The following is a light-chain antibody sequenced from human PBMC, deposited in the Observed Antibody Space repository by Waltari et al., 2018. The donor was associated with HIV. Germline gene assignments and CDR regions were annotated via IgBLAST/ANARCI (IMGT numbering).Light chain of an antibody. CDR2: YDD. CDR3: AALDDSRNGWV. J-gene: IGLJ3*02. CDR1: SSNIGTNA. Sequence: QSVLTQPPSVSEAPRQRVTLSCSGSSSNIGTNAVNWYQQLPGKAPKLLIYYDDLLPSGVSDRFSGAKSGTSASLAISGLQSEDEADYYCAALDDSRNGWVFGGGTKLTVL. V-gene: IGLV1-36*01.